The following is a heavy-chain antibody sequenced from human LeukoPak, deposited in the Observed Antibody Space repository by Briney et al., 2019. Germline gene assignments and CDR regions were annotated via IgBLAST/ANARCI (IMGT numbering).Heavy chain of an antibody. J-gene: IGHJ4*02. Sequence: PGGSLRLSCAASGFTFSSYWMSWVRQAPGKGLEWVANIKQDGSEKYYVDSVKGRFTISRDNAKNSLYLQMNSLRAEDTAVYYCASYSSGWYPYYFDYWGQGTLVTVSS. CDR2: IKQDGSEK. D-gene: IGHD6-19*01. CDR1: GFTFSSYW. V-gene: IGHV3-7*01. CDR3: ASYSSGWYPYYFDY.